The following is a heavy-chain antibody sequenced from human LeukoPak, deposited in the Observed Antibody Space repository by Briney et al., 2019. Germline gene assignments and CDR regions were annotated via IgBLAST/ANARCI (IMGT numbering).Heavy chain of an antibody. Sequence: GGSLRLSCSASGFTFSSYAMHWVRQAPGKGLEYVSAISSNGGSTYYADSVKGRFTISRDDSKNTLYLQMSSLRAEDTAMYYCVKALARYYFDYWGQGTLVTVSS. CDR3: VKALARYYFDY. V-gene: IGHV3-64D*09. J-gene: IGHJ4*02. D-gene: IGHD6-6*01. CDR2: ISSNGGST. CDR1: GFTFSSYA.